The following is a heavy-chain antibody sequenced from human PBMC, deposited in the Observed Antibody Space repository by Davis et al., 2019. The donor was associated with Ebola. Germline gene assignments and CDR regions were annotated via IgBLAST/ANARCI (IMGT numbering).Heavy chain of an antibody. V-gene: IGHV3-74*01. J-gene: IGHJ4*02. CDR2: INSDGSTT. Sequence: GESLKISCAASGFTFSNYWMHWVRQAPGKGLVWLSRINSDGSTTGYADSVKGRFAISRDNAKNTLYLQMNSLRADDTAVYYCASHCGGDCLTYYFDYWGQGTLVTVSS. CDR1: GFTFSNYW. CDR3: ASHCGGDCLTYYFDY. D-gene: IGHD2-21*02.